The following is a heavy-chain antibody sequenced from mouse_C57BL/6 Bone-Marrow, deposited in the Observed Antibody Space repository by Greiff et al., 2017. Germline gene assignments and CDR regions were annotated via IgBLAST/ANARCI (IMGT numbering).Heavy chain of an antibody. CDR1: GYAFSSSW. D-gene: IGHD1-1*01. CDR2: IYPGDGDT. Sequence: VKLMESGPELVKPGASVKISCKASGYAFSSSWMNWVKQRPGKGLEWIGRIYPGDGDTNYNGKFKGKATLTADKSSSTAYMQLSSLTSEDSAVYFCANYGSSYGFDYWGQGTTLTVSS. V-gene: IGHV1-82*01. J-gene: IGHJ2*01. CDR3: ANYGSSYGFDY.